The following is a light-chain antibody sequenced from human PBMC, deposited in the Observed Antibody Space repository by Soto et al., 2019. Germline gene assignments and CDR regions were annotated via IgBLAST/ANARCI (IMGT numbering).Light chain of an antibody. Sequence: DIQMTQSPSSLSASVGDRVTITCRASQSISSYLNCYQQKPGKAPKLLIYAASSLQSGVPSRFSGSGSGTDFTLTISSLQPEDFATYYCQQKGTFGQGTRLEIK. J-gene: IGKJ5*01. CDR1: QSISSY. V-gene: IGKV1-39*01. CDR2: AAS. CDR3: QQKGT.